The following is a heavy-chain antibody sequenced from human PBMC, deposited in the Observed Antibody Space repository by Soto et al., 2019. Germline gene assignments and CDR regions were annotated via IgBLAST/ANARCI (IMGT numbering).Heavy chain of an antibody. J-gene: IGHJ4*02. CDR3: AKELRSYYYDSSGYM. CDR2: ISYDGSNK. V-gene: IGHV3-30*18. Sequence: GGSLRLSCAASGFTFSSYGMHWVRQAPGKGLEWVAVISYDGSNKYYADSVKGRFTISRDNSKNTLYLQMNSLRAEDTAVYYCAKELRSYYYDSSGYMWGQGTLVTVSS. D-gene: IGHD3-22*01. CDR1: GFTFSSYG.